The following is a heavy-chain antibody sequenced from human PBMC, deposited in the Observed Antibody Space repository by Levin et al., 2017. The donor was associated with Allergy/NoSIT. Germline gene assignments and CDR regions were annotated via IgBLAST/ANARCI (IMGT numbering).Heavy chain of an antibody. D-gene: IGHD6-19*01. Sequence: GESLKISCAASKFTFNNYAMSWVRQAPGKGLEWVSTISSSGSSTYYADSVKGRFTISRDNSRNTLFLQMNSLRAQDTAVYYCAKDWPQWSGKHPRLDAFDIWGQGTMVTVSS. CDR1: KFTFNNYA. J-gene: IGHJ3*02. CDR2: ISSSGSST. CDR3: AKDWPQWSGKHPRLDAFDI. V-gene: IGHV3-23*01.